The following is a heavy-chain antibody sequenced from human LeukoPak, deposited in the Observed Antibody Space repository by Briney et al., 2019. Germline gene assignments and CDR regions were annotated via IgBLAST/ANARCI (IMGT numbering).Heavy chain of an antibody. D-gene: IGHD5-12*01. CDR2: IKPNSGGT. J-gene: IGHJ6*03. V-gene: IGHV1-2*02. Sequence: ASVKVSCKASGYTFTGYYMHWVRQAPGQGLEWMGWIKPNSGGTNYAQKFQGRVTMTRDTSISTAYMELSRLRSDDTAVYYCARGVATTNLPQYYYYMDVWGKGTTVTVSS. CDR1: GYTFTGYY. CDR3: ARGVATTNLPQYYYYMDV.